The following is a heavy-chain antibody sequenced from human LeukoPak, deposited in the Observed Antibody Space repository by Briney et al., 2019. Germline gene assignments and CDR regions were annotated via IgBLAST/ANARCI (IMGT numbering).Heavy chain of an antibody. V-gene: IGHV4-59*01. CDR3: ARAKTYYDIFPAYNAFDI. Sequence: SETLSLTCTVSGGSISSYYWSWIRQPPGKGLEWIGSIYHSGSTYYNPSLKSRVTISVDTSKNQFSLKLSSVTAADTAVYYCARAKTYYDIFPAYNAFDIWGQGTMVTVSS. D-gene: IGHD3-9*01. CDR1: GGSISSYY. J-gene: IGHJ3*02. CDR2: IYHSGST.